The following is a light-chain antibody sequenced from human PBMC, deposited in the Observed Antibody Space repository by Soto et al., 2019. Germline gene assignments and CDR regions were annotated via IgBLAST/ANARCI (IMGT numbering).Light chain of an antibody. J-gene: IGKJ4*01. Sequence: IQMTQSPSSVSASVGDRVTITCRASQGISSYLAWYQQKPGKAPKLLIYAASTLQSGVPSRFSGSGSGTDFTLTISCLQSEDFATYYCQQYYSFPLTFGGWNKVDIK. CDR3: QQYYSFPLT. CDR1: QGISSY. CDR2: AAS. V-gene: IGKV1-8*01.